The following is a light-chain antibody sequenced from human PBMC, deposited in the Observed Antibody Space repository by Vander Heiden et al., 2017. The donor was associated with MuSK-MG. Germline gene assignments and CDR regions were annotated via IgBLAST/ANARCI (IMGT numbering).Light chain of an antibody. Sequence: ENVLTQSLGPLPLSPGERATFPCRASQTFAGSYLACYQQKPGQTPRLLIHGASSRATGIPDRFSGSGSGTDFTLTISSLVPEDFAVYYCQQYGSSLVAFGQGTKVEI. CDR3: QQYGSSLVA. J-gene: IGKJ2*01. CDR2: GAS. V-gene: IGKV3-20*01. CDR1: QTFAGSY.